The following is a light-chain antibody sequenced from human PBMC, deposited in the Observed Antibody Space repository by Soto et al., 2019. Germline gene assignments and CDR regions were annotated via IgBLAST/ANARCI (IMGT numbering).Light chain of an antibody. J-gene: IGLJ3*02. CDR1: STNIGAGSP. CDR2: ATN. V-gene: IGLV1-40*01. CDR3: QSYDKSLSGWV. Sequence: QSVLTQPPSVSGAPGQTVTISCPGSSTNIGAGSPVHWYVQLPGTAPRLLIYATNNRPSGVPDRFSGSKSGTSASLVITGLQAEDEADYYCQSYDKSLSGWVFGGGTKLTVL.